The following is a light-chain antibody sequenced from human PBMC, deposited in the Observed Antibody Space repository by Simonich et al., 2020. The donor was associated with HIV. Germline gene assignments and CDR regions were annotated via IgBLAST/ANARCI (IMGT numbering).Light chain of an antibody. CDR2: EGR. CDR1: SSDVGSYNL. V-gene: IGLV2-23*01. CDR3: CSYAGGSTWV. Sequence: QSALTQPASVSGSPGQSLTISCTGTSSDVGSYNLVSWYQQHPGKAPKRMIYEGRKRPSGVSNRFSGSKSGNTASLTISGLQAEDEADYYCCSYAGGSTWVFGGGTKLTVL. J-gene: IGLJ3*02.